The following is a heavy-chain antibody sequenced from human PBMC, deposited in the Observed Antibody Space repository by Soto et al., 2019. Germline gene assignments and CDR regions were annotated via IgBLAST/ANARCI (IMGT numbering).Heavy chain of an antibody. D-gene: IGHD2-2*01. CDR3: ARGLVEMDPYYFDY. J-gene: IGHJ4*02. V-gene: IGHV3-30-3*01. CDR1: GFTFSSYA. Sequence: QVQLVESGGGVVQPGRSLRLSCAASGFTFSSYAMHWVRQAPGKGLEWVAVISYDGSNKYYADSVKGRFTISRDNSKNTLYLQMNSLIAEDTAVYYCARGLVEMDPYYFDYWGQGTLVTVSS. CDR2: ISYDGSNK.